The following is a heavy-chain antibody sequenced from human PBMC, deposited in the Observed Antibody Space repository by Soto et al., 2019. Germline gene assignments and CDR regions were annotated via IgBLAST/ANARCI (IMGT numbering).Heavy chain of an antibody. V-gene: IGHV3-48*03. CDR1: AFPFSSYE. CDR3: ARGVYDSSGYYYP. CDR2: ISSSGSTI. J-gene: IGHJ5*02. Sequence: GGSLRLSCAASAFPFSSYEMNWVRQAPGKGLEWVSYISSSGSTISYADSVKGRFTISRDNAKNSLYLQTNNLRAEDTAVYYCARGVYDSSGYYYPWGQGTLVTVSS. D-gene: IGHD3-22*01.